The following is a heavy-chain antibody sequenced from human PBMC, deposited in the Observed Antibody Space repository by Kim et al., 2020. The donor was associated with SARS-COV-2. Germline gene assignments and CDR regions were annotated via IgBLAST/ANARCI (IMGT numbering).Heavy chain of an antibody. CDR3: ARDQDSSGWYAY. D-gene: IGHD6-19*01. V-gene: IGHV1-69*01. Sequence: NYAQKFQGGVTITADESTSTAYMELSSLRSEDTSVYYCARDQDSSGWYAYWGQGTLVTVSS. J-gene: IGHJ4*02.